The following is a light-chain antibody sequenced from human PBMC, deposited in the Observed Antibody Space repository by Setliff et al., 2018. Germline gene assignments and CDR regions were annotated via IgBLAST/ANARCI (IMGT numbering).Light chain of an antibody. Sequence: QSVLTQPPSASGTPGQRVTISCSGSSSNIGTNTVNWYQPLPGTAPKLLIYNNNQRPSGVPDRFSGSKSGTSASLAISGLQSEDEADYYCAAWDDSLNGYVFGTGTEVTVL. CDR3: AAWDDSLNGYV. CDR1: SSNIGTNT. CDR2: NNN. J-gene: IGLJ1*01. V-gene: IGLV1-44*01.